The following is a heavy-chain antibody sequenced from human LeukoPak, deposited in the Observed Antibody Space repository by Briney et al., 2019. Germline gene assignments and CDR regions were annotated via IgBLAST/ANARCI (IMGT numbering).Heavy chain of an antibody. CDR2: INDSGRT. Sequence: SETLSPTCAVYGGSFSNYYWSWIRQPPGRGLEWIGEINDSGRTNYNPSLMSRVTVSVDTSKNQFSLRLTSVTAADTAVYYCARRWNYGRNYYIDVWGNGATVSVSS. CDR1: GGSFSNYY. D-gene: IGHD1-7*01. V-gene: IGHV4-34*01. CDR3: ARRWNYGRNYYIDV. J-gene: IGHJ6*03.